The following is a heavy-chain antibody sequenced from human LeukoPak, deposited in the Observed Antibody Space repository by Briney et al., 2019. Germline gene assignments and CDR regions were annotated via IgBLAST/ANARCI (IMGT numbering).Heavy chain of an antibody. J-gene: IGHJ4*02. CDR2: ISGSGGST. CDR3: AKAHMVRGLRTDFDY. CDR1: GFTFNNYA. V-gene: IGHV3-23*01. D-gene: IGHD3-10*01. Sequence: GGTLRLSCAASGFTFNNYAMTWARQAPGKGLEWVSAISGSGGSTYYADSVKGRFTISRDNSKNTLYLQMNSLRAEDTAVYYCAKAHMVRGLRTDFDYWGQGTLVTVSS.